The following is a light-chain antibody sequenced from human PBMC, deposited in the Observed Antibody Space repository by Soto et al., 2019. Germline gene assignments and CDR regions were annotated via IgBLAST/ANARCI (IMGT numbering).Light chain of an antibody. J-gene: IGKJ5*01. CDR1: QSIKTW. Sequence: GDRVTITCLASQSIKTWLAWYQRKPGRAPNLLIYDASSLQSGVPSRFSGSGSGTEFTLTISSLQPDDSATYYCQQYENLPTFGQGTRLEIK. V-gene: IGKV1-5*01. CDR3: QQYENLPT. CDR2: DAS.